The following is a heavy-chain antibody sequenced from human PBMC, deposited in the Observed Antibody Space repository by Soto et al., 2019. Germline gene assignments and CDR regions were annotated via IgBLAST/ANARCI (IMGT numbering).Heavy chain of an antibody. Sequence: EVQLLESGGGLVQPGGSLRLSCAASGFTFSSYAMNWVRQTPGKGLEWVSVISGSDGSTYYADSVKGRFTISRDNPKNPLNLQMNSLRAEDPAVYHCARRSSSWYFDSWAQGPLVTVSS. J-gene: IGHJ4*02. V-gene: IGHV3-23*01. CDR3: ARRSSSWYFDS. CDR1: GFTFSSYA. CDR2: ISGSDGST. D-gene: IGHD6-13*01.